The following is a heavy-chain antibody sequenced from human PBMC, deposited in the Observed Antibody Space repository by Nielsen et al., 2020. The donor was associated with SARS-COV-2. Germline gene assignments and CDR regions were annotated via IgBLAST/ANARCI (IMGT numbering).Heavy chain of an antibody. J-gene: IGHJ4*02. V-gene: IGHV3-23*01. CDR1: GYTFTSYA. CDR3: AKLGGLGGNTHEIDY. D-gene: IGHD4-23*01. Sequence: GGSLRLSCAASGYTFTSYAMSWVRQAPGKGLDWVSLISASGGTTYYADSVKGRFTISRDNSKNTLYLQVNSLRVEDTAVYYCAKLGGLGGNTHEIDYWGQGTLVTVSS. CDR2: ISASGGTT.